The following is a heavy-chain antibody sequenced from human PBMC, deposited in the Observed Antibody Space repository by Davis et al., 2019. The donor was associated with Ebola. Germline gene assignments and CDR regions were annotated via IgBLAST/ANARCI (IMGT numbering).Heavy chain of an antibody. D-gene: IGHD6-6*01. CDR3: AKDRGIAARPRVLDY. CDR2: ISDSGSTI. J-gene: IGHJ4*02. CDR1: GFTLSDHY. Sequence: PGGSLRLSCAASGFTLSDHYMSWFRQAPGKGLEWVSYISDSGSTIYYADSVKGRFTISRDNSKNTLYLQMNSLRAEDTAVYYCAKDRGIAARPRVLDYWGQGTLVTVSS. V-gene: IGHV3-11*04.